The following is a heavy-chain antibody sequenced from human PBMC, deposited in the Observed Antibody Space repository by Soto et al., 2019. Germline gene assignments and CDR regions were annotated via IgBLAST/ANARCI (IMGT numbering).Heavy chain of an antibody. D-gene: IGHD6-13*01. CDR1: GGTFSSYA. CDR3: ARRGIAAAGTGYYYYGMDV. CDR2: IIPIFGTA. Sequence: QVQLVQSGAEVKKPGSSVKVSCKASGGTFSSYAISWVRQAPGQGLEWMGGIIPIFGTANYEQKFQGRVTITADESTSTAYMELSSLRSEDTAVYYCARRGIAAAGTGYYYYGMDVWGQGTTVTVSS. V-gene: IGHV1-69*01. J-gene: IGHJ6*02.